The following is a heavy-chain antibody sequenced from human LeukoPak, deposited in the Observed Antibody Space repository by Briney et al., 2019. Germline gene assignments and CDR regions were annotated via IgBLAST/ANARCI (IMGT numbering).Heavy chain of an antibody. CDR1: GGSISSSTYY. V-gene: IGHV4-39*07. D-gene: IGHD3-22*01. Sequence: LSETLSLTCPVSGGSISSSTYYWGWIRQPPVKGLEWIGSITYSGSTYYNPPLKSRVTISVDTSKNQFSLKLISVTAADTAVYYCARDLDYYDSTWFDPWGQGTLVTVSS. J-gene: IGHJ5*02. CDR3: ARDLDYYDSTWFDP. CDR2: ITYSGST.